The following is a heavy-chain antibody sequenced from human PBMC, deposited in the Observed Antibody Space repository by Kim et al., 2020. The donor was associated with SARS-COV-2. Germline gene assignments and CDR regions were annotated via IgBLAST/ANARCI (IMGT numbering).Heavy chain of an antibody. Sequence: GGSLRLSCAASGFTFSSYAMSWVRQAPGKGLEWVSAISGSGGSTYYADSVKGRFTISRDNSKNTLYLQMNSLRAEDTAVFYCAKFGGSYPGGDYYYGMDVWGQGTTVTVSS. J-gene: IGHJ6*02. CDR2: ISGSGGST. V-gene: IGHV3-23*01. CDR3: AKFGGSYPGGDYYYGMDV. CDR1: GFTFSSYA. D-gene: IGHD1-26*01.